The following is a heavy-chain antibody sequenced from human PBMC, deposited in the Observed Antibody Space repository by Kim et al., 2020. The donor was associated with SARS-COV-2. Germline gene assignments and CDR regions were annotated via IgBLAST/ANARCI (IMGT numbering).Heavy chain of an antibody. V-gene: IGHV4-31*03. D-gene: IGHD3-9*01. CDR3: ARDDFDGSSGSDY. J-gene: IGHJ4*02. Sequence: SETLSLTCTVSGGSISSGGYYWSWIRQHPGKGLEWIGYIYYSGSTYYNPSLKSRVTISVDTSKNQFSLKLSSVTAADTAVYYCARDDFDGSSGSDYWGQGTPVTVPS. CDR1: GGSISSGGYY. CDR2: IYYSGST.